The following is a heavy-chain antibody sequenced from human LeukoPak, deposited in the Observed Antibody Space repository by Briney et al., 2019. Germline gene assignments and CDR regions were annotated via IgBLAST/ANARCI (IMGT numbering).Heavy chain of an antibody. CDR2: ISSSGSTI. J-gene: IGHJ6*02. V-gene: IGHV3-48*03. CDR1: GFTFSSYE. D-gene: IGHD2-15*01. CDR3: AGETGPRYCSGGSCYQGV. Sequence: PGGSLRLSCAASGFTFSSYEMNWVRQAPGKGLEWVSYISSSGSTIYYADSVKGRFTISRDDAKNSLYLQMNSLRAEDTAVYYCAGETGPRYCSGGSCYQGVWGQGTTVTVSS.